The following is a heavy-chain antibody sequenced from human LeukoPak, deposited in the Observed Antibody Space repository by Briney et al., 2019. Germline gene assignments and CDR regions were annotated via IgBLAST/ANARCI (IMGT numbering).Heavy chain of an antibody. J-gene: IGHJ5*02. Sequence: ASVKVSCKASGYTFITYDINWVRQASGQGLEWMGWMNPNSGNTGYAQKFQGRVTITADESTSTAYMELSSLRSEDTAVYYCARDCNYDYVWGSYRYCWFDPWGQGTLVTVSS. V-gene: IGHV1-8*01. CDR2: MNPNSGNT. CDR1: GYTFITYD. CDR3: ARDCNYDYVWGSYRYCWFDP. D-gene: IGHD3-16*02.